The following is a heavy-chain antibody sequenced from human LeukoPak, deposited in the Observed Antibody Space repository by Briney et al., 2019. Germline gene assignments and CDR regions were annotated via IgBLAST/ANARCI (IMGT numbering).Heavy chain of an antibody. CDR3: ARHGYSYGLTTLDY. CDR2: IYYSGST. J-gene: IGHJ4*02. Sequence: SETLSLTCTVSGGSISSYYWSWIRQPPGKGLEWIGYIYYSGSTNYNPSLKSRVTISVDTSKNQFSLKLSSVTAADTAVYYCARHGYSYGLTTLDYWGQGTLVTVSS. V-gene: IGHV4-59*08. D-gene: IGHD5-18*01. CDR1: GGSISSYY.